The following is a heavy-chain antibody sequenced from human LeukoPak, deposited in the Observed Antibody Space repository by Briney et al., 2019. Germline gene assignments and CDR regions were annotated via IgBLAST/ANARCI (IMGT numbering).Heavy chain of an antibody. CDR2: ISYDGSNK. J-gene: IGHJ4*02. Sequence: PGGSLRLSCAASGFTFSSYGMHWVRQAPGKGLEWVAVISYDGSNKYYADSAKGRFTISRDNSKNTLYLQMNSLRAEDTAVYYCAKAPYYYGSGRDYFDYWGQGTLVTVSS. D-gene: IGHD3-10*01. CDR1: GFTFSSYG. V-gene: IGHV3-30*18. CDR3: AKAPYYYGSGRDYFDY.